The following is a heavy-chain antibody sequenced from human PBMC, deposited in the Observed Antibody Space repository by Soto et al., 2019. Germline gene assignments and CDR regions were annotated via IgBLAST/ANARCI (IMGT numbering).Heavy chain of an antibody. J-gene: IGHJ4*02. CDR3: ASEATYSSSWPIFDY. D-gene: IGHD6-13*01. CDR2: IYYSGST. CDR1: GGSISSSSYY. Sequence: SETLSLTCTVSGGSISSSSYYWGWIRQPPGKGLEWIGSIYYSGSTYYNPSLKSRVTISVDTSKNQFSLKLSSVTAADTAVYYCASEATYSSSWPIFDYWGQGALVTVSS. V-gene: IGHV4-39*01.